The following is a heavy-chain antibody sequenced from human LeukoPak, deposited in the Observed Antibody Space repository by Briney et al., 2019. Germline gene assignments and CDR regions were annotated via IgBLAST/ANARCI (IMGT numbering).Heavy chain of an antibody. CDR1: GGSITSTNW. J-gene: IGHJ4*02. Sequence: SETLSLTCGVSGGSITSTNWWSWVRQPPGQGLEWIGEISLTGRTNYNPSLIGRVIMSLDESRNQLSLTLTSVTAAATAMYYCTRESGPYCPFGYWGQGTLVVVPS. CDR2: ISLTGRT. V-gene: IGHV4-4*02. CDR3: TRESGPYCPFGY. D-gene: IGHD1-26*01.